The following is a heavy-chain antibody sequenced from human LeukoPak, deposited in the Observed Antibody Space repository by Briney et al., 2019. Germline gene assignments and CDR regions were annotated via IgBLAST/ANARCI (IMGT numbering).Heavy chain of an antibody. CDR2: VSYSGST. D-gene: IGHD5-12*01. CDR3: ARRYEGGYSLFDY. V-gene: IGHV4-59*08. CDR1: GGSLRSYY. J-gene: IGHJ4*02. Sequence: SETLSLTCTVSGGSLRSYYWNWIRQPPGKGLEWIGYVSYSGSTNYNPSLRSRVPISVDTSKNQFSLKLSSVTAADTAVYYCARRYEGGYSLFDYWGQGTLVTVSS.